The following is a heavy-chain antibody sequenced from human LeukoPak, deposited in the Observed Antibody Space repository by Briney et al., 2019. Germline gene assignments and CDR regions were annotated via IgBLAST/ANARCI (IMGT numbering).Heavy chain of an antibody. CDR1: GYTLTELS. J-gene: IGHJ4*02. Sequence: ASVKVSCKVSGYTLTELSMHWVRQAPGKGLEWMGGFDPEDGETIYAQKFQGRVTMTEDTSTDTAYMELSSLRSEDTAVYYCAKAILTGYYTAVHFDYWGQGTLDTVSS. CDR3: AKAILTGYYTAVHFDY. D-gene: IGHD3-9*01. V-gene: IGHV1-24*01. CDR2: FDPEDGET.